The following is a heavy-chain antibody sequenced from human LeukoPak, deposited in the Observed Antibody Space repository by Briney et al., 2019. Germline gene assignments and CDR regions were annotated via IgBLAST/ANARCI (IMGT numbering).Heavy chain of an antibody. Sequence: GGSLRLSCAASGFTFSSYGMHWVRQAPGKGLEWVAVIWYDGSNKYYADSVKGRFTISRDNSKNTLYLQRNSLRAEDTAVYYCARGPYEDYFDYWGQGTLVTVSS. CDR2: IWYDGSNK. V-gene: IGHV3-33*01. J-gene: IGHJ4*02. D-gene: IGHD5-12*01. CDR1: GFTFSSYG. CDR3: ARGPYEDYFDY.